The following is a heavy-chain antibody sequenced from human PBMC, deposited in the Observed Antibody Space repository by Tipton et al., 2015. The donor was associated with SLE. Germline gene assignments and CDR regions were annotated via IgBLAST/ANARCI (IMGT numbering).Heavy chain of an antibody. J-gene: IGHJ3*02. CDR3: ARTYYYDSSGSDAFDI. D-gene: IGHD3-22*01. CDR2: IYTSGST. V-gene: IGHV4-4*08. Sequence: TLSLTCTVSGGSISSYYWSWIRQPPGKGLEWIGRIYTSGSTNYNPSLKSRVTISVDTSKNQFSLKLSSVTAADTAVYYCARTYYYDSSGSDAFDIWGQGTMVTVSS. CDR1: GGSISSYY.